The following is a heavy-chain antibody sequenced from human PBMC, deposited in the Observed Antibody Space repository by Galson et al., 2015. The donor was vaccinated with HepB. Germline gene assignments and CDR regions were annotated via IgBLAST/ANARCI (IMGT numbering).Heavy chain of an antibody. CDR2: IIAVLGTV. Sequence: SVKVSCKASGGTVSSHVISWVRQAPGHGPEWMGGIIAVLGTVDYAQKFQGRVTISADESTKTVYMELRSLTSEDTAVYYCARGSGEFCSGNDCYSKYYFDYWGQGTMVTVSS. V-gene: IGHV1-69*13. J-gene: IGHJ4*02. CDR1: GGTVSSHV. CDR3: ARGSGEFCSGNDCYSKYYFDY. D-gene: IGHD2-21*02.